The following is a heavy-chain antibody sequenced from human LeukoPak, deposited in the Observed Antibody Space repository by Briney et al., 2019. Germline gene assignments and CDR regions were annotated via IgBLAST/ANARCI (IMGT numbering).Heavy chain of an antibody. CDR3: VKDGDYYDSSGYYYFDY. Sequence: GGSLRLSCSASGFTFSSYAMHWVRQAPGKGLEWVSAISGSGDNTYYADSVKGRFTISRDNSKNTLYLQMSSLRAEDTAVYYCVKDGDYYDSSGYYYFDYWGQGTLVTVSS. D-gene: IGHD3-22*01. V-gene: IGHV3-23*01. CDR2: ISGSGDNT. CDR1: GFTFSSYA. J-gene: IGHJ4*02.